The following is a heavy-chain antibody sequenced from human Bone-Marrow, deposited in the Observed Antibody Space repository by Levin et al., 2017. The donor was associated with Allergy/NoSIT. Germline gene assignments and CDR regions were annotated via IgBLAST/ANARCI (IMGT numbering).Heavy chain of an antibody. J-gene: IGHJ6*02. CDR2: IIPIYDTP. CDR1: GGTFRNYA. D-gene: IGHD5-12*01. V-gene: IGHV1-69*06. CDR3: AKSRVVDLRLNNMDD. Sequence: KISCKASGGTFRNYAITWVRQAPRHGLEWVGGIIPIYDTPKNAQKLEGRVTITADKSTGTAYLEPSSLRSEDTAVYYGAKSRVVDLRLNNMDDWGHGTTVTVSS.